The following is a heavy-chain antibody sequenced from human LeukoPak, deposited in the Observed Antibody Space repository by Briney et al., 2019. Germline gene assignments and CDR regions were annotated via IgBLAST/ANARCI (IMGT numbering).Heavy chain of an antibody. CDR1: GFTFSNYN. Sequence: GGPLRLSCAASGFTFSNYNMNWVRQAPGKGLEWVSSITSTSSYMYYADSVKGRFTISRDNAKNSLYLQMNSLRAEDTAVYYCARDCGGDCYLDYWGQGTLVTVSS. D-gene: IGHD2-21*02. CDR3: ARDCGGDCYLDY. CDR2: ITSTSSYM. V-gene: IGHV3-21*06. J-gene: IGHJ4*02.